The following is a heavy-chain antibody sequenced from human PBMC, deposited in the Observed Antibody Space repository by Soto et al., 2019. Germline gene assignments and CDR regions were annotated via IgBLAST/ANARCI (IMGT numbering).Heavy chain of an antibody. Sequence: PGGSLRLSCAASGFTFSSYAMSWVRQAPGKGLEWVSSISSSSSYIYYADSVKGRFTISRDNAKNSLYLQMNSLRAEDTAVYYCARDPTSSIAARMFDYWGQGTLVTVSS. D-gene: IGHD6-6*01. CDR1: GFTFSSYA. CDR3: ARDPTSSIAARMFDY. CDR2: ISSSSSYI. V-gene: IGHV3-21*01. J-gene: IGHJ4*02.